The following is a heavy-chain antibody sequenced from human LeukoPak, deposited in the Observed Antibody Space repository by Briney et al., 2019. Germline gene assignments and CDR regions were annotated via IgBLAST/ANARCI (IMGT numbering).Heavy chain of an antibody. D-gene: IGHD3-10*01. CDR2: ISYDGSNK. Sequence: GGSLRLSCAASGFTFSSYAMHWVRQAPGKGLEWVAVISYDGSNKYYADSVKGRFTISRDNSKNTLYLQMNSLRAEDTAVYYCARKGVLLWFGELLGYFDYWGQGTLATVSS. CDR1: GFTFSSYA. V-gene: IGHV3-30*04. J-gene: IGHJ4*02. CDR3: ARKGVLLWFGELLGYFDY.